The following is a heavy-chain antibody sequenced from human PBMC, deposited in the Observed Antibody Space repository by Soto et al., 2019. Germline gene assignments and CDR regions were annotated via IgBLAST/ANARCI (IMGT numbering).Heavy chain of an antibody. V-gene: IGHV3-48*01. CDR3: ARADEVGYFHF. J-gene: IGHJ4*02. D-gene: IGHD1-26*01. CDR2: ISSSTRTI. CDR1: GFTFSSHS. Sequence: EVQLVESGGGLVQPGGSLRLSCAASGFTFSSHSMNWVRRAPGKGLEWVSYISSSTRTIYYADSVKGRFTVSRDNAKNSLDVHMNSLGAEYTAVYYCARADEVGYFHFWCQGTLVTVSA.